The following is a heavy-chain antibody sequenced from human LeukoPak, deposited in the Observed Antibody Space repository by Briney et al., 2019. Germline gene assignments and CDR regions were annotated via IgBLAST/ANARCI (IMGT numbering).Heavy chain of an antibody. Sequence: ASVKVSCKASGYTFTDYYLLWVRQAPEQGLESMGWINPDSGGTHYAQTFQGRVTMTRDKSINTVYMELTSLRSDDTAVYFCARDWRGSLDYWGQGTLVTVSS. D-gene: IGHD5-12*01. J-gene: IGHJ4*02. CDR1: GYTFTDYY. CDR2: INPDSGGT. V-gene: IGHV1-2*02. CDR3: ARDWRGSLDY.